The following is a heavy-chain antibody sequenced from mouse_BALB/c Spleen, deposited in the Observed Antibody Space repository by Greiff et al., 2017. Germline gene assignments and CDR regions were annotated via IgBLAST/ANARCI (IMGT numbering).Heavy chain of an antibody. Sequence: EVKLMESGPGLVKPSQSLSLTCTVTGYSITSDYAWHWIRQFPGNKLEWMGYIHYSGSTNYNPSLKSRISITRDTSKNQFFLQLNSVTTEDTATYYCASQYGTFDYWGQGTTLTVSS. V-gene: IGHV3-2*02. J-gene: IGHJ2*01. CDR1: GYSITSDYA. CDR3: ASQYGTFDY. CDR2: IHYSGST. D-gene: IGHD2-10*02.